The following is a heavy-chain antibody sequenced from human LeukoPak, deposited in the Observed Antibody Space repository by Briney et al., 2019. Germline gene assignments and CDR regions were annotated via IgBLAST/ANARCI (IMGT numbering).Heavy chain of an antibody. J-gene: IGHJ4*02. V-gene: IGHV4-61*08. D-gene: IGHD3-22*01. CDR2: IYYSGST. CDR3: ARGGRLLPLNY. Sequence: PSQTLSLTCTVSGGSISSGGYYWSWIRQPPGTGLEWIGYIYYSGSTNYNPSLKSRVTISVDTSKNQFSLKLSSVTAADTAVFYCARGGRLLPLNYWGQGTLVTVSS. CDR1: GGSISSGGYY.